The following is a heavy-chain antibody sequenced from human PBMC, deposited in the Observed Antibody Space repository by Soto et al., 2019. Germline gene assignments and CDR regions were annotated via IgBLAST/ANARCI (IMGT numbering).Heavy chain of an antibody. Sequence: EMQLLESGGGLVQPGGSLRLSCAASGFTFSTYVMSWIRQAPGKGLEGVASITGNRDEIFYAYCVRGRFTISSDNSNSRVYMQMNSLRAADTALYYCVTRGANWGAFDVWGQGTVVTGSS. V-gene: IGHV3-23*01. CDR2: ITGNRDEI. CDR3: VTRGANWGAFDV. CDR1: GFTFSTYV. J-gene: IGHJ3*01. D-gene: IGHD1-26*01.